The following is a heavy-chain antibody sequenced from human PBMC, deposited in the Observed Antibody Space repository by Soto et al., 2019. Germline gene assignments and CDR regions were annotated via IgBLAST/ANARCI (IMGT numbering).Heavy chain of an antibody. CDR2: TYFRSKLCN. CDR1: GDSLSSNTAS. J-gene: IGHJ5*02. CDR3: AKGDNLEPTNGYAFDP. V-gene: IGHV6-1*01. Sequence: SQTVALTCGISGDSLSSNTASGKWGRRSPSRGLEWLGRTYFRSKLCNDDAGSGKNRISSNPDTCHHQVALQLNSGTPGDTAGDFCAKGDNLEPTNGYAFDPWGQGIMVTVSS. D-gene: IGHD5-12*01.